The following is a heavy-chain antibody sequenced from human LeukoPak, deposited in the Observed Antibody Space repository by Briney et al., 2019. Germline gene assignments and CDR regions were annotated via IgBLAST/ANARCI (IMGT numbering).Heavy chain of an antibody. Sequence: SETLSLTCTVSGGSISSYYWSWIRQPAGKGLEWIGRIYTSGSTNYNPSLKSRVTMSVDTSKNQFSLKLSSVTAADTAVYYCARGIGYSSSWYGEDYYYYMDVWGKGTTVTISS. D-gene: IGHD6-13*01. CDR1: GGSISSYY. J-gene: IGHJ6*03. V-gene: IGHV4-4*07. CDR2: IYTSGST. CDR3: ARGIGYSSSWYGEDYYYYMDV.